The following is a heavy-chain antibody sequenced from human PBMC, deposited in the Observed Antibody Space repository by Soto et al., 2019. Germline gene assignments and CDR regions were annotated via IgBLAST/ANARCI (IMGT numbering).Heavy chain of an antibody. CDR2: IYHSGTS. D-gene: IGHD1-20*01. Sequence: SETLSLTCTVSDDSITNYYWSWIRQPPGKGLEWVGYIYHSGTSSSNPSLKSRVAMSMDTSKRQISLKLASVTAADTAVYYCAREYMRWFDPWGQGTLVPVSS. CDR1: DDSITNYY. V-gene: IGHV4-59*01. J-gene: IGHJ5*02. CDR3: AREYMRWFDP.